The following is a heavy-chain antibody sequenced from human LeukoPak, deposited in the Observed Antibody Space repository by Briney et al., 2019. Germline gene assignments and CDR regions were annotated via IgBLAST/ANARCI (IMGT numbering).Heavy chain of an antibody. CDR2: IIPIFGTA. D-gene: IGHD6-13*01. CDR1: GGTFSSYA. J-gene: IGHJ4*02. CDR3: ARASGSWYATFDY. Sequence: ASVKVSCTASGGTFSSYAISWVRQAPGQGLEWMGGIIPIFGTANYAQKFQGRVTITADESTSTAYMELSSLRSEDTAVYYCARASGSWYATFDYWGQGTLVTVSS. V-gene: IGHV1-69*01.